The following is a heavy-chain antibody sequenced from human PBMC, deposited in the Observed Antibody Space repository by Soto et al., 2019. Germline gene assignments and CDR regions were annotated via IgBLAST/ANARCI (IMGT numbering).Heavy chain of an antibody. D-gene: IGHD3-22*01. J-gene: IGHJ5*02. Sequence: GESLKISCRTSGYKFTSYWIAWVRQMPGKGLEWMGIIFPSDSDTRYSPSFQGQVTISADRSTSTVFLQWASLKASDTAVYFCARKDKSGYFNWFDPWGQGTLVTVYS. V-gene: IGHV5-51*01. CDR1: GYKFTSYW. CDR2: IFPSDSDT. CDR3: ARKDKSGYFNWFDP.